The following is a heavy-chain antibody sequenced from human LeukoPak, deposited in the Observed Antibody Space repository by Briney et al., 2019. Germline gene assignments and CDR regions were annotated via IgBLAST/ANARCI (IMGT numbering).Heavy chain of an antibody. D-gene: IGHD2-2*01. J-gene: IGHJ4*02. CDR3: ARGGVRADIVVVPAGSDY. Sequence: GASVTVSCTASGYTFTGYYMHWVRQAPGQGLEWMGRINPNSGGTNYAQKFQGRVTMTRDTSISTAYMELSRLRSDDTAVYYCARGGVRADIVVVPAGSDYWGQGTLVTVSS. V-gene: IGHV1-2*06. CDR1: GYTFTGYY. CDR2: INPNSGGT.